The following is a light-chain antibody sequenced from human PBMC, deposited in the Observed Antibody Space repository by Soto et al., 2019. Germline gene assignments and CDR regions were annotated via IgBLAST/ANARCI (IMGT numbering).Light chain of an antibody. CDR1: QAITDY. V-gene: IGKV1-27*01. CDR2: AAS. J-gene: IGKJ1*01. CDR3: QNYNSAPWT. Sequence: IQITQSPSSLSASVGDRSTITCRASQAITDYLAWYQQKPGQVPNLLIFAASTLQSGVTSRFSGSGSGTYFTLTITGLQPEDVATYYCQNYNSAPWTVGQGTKVDIK.